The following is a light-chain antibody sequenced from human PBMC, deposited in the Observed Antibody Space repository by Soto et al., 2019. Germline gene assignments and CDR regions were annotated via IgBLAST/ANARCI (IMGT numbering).Light chain of an antibody. Sequence: DIQLTQSPSFLSASVGDRVTITCRASQGISSYLAWYQQKPGKAPKLLIYAASTLQSGVPSRFSGSGSGTEFTLTISSLQPEDLATYYCQQLNSYPIPFGQGTRLEIK. CDR3: QQLNSYPIP. CDR1: QGISSY. J-gene: IGKJ5*01. CDR2: AAS. V-gene: IGKV1-9*01.